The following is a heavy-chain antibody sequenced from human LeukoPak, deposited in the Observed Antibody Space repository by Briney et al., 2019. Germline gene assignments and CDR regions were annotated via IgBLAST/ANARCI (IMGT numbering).Heavy chain of an antibody. CDR2: INQGGSET. J-gene: IGHJ4*02. D-gene: IGHD1-26*01. V-gene: IGHV3-7*01. Sequence: GGSLRLSCAASGFTFSTYWMTWVRQAPGKGLEWVANINQGGSETYYVDSVKGRFTISRDNAKNSLYLQMNSLRAEDTAVYYCARGGLYHYSGTSGDYWGQGTLVTVSS. CDR3: ARGGLYHYSGTSGDY. CDR1: GFTFSTYW.